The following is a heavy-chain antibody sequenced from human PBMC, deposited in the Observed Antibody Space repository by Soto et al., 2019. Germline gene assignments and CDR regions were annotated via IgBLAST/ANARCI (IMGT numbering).Heavy chain of an antibody. V-gene: IGHV4-39*01. Sequence: SETLSLTCTVSGGSVSSSSFFWGWIRQSPGKGLEWIGSIYYSGTTYYNPSLKSRVTISVDTSKSQFSLRVSSVTAADTAVYYCGRHPATSETYFYGMDVWGQGTTVTSP. CDR2: IYYSGTT. J-gene: IGHJ6*02. CDR3: GRHPATSETYFYGMDV. CDR1: GGSVSSSSFF.